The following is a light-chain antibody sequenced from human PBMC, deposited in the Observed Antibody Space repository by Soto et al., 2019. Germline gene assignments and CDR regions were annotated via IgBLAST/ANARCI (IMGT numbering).Light chain of an antibody. J-gene: IGKJ4*01. CDR1: QSVSNNY. V-gene: IGKV3-20*01. Sequence: EIVLTQSPGTLSLSPGERATLSCRASQSVSNNYLAWYQQKPGQAPRLLIYGASNRATGIPDRFSGSGSGTDFTLTISRLEPEDFAVYHCQQYDTSPLTFGGGTKVEIK. CDR2: GAS. CDR3: QQYDTSPLT.